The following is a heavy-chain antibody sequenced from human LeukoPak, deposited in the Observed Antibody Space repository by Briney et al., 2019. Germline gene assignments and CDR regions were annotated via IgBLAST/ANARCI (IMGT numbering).Heavy chain of an antibody. CDR2: INPNSGGT. J-gene: IGHJ4*02. CDR1: GYTFTGYY. D-gene: IGHD6-13*01. CDR3: AREAIAAAGTVGFDY. V-gene: IGHV1-2*04. Sequence: ASVKVSCKASGYTFTGYYMHWVRQAPGQGLEWMGSINPNSGGTNYAQKFQGWVTMTRDTSISTAYMELSRLRSDDTAVYYCAREAIAAAGTVGFDYWGQGTLVTVSS.